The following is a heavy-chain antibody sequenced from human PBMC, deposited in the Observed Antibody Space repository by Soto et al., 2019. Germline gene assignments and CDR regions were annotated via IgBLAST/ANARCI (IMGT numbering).Heavy chain of an antibody. V-gene: IGHV3-23*01. CDR3: ARDASYYSLWSGYYPSRNGMDV. Sequence: HPGGSLRLSCAASGFIFENFGMSWVRQAPGKGLEWIYSISGSGFKKYYADSVKGRFTISRDNSKSTVYLQMNSLRADDTAVYYCARDASYYSLWSGYYPSRNGMDVWGPGTTVTVSS. CDR2: ISGSGFKK. D-gene: IGHD3-3*01. CDR1: GFIFENFG. J-gene: IGHJ6*02.